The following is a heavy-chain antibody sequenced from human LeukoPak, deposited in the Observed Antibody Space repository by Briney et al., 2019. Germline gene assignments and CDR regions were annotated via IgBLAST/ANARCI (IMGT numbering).Heavy chain of an antibody. CDR1: GGSISSYY. J-gene: IGHJ3*02. CDR3: ARVSWGPNSVAVAGLNDAFDI. V-gene: IGHV4-4*07. CDR2: IYTSGST. Sequence: PSETLSLTCTVSGGSISSYYWSWIRQPAGKGLEWIGRIYTSGSTNYNPALKSRVTMSVDTSKNPYSLKLSSVTAADTAVYYCARVSWGPNSVAVAGLNDAFDIWGQGTMVTVSS. D-gene: IGHD6-19*01.